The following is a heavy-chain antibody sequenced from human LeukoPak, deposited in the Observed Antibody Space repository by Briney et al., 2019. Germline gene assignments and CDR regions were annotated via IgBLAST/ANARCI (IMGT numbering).Heavy chain of an antibody. J-gene: IGHJ6*02. CDR3: ARSPTVYYYYYGMDV. D-gene: IGHD4-11*01. CDR1: GFSFSTQR. Sequence: GGSLRLSCAASGFSFSTQRMHWVRQALGKGLVWVSYINIDERITGYADSVKGRFTISRDNAKNTLYLQMDSLRAEDTAVYYCARSPTVYYYYYGMDVWGQGTTVTVSS. V-gene: IGHV3-74*01. CDR2: INIDERIT.